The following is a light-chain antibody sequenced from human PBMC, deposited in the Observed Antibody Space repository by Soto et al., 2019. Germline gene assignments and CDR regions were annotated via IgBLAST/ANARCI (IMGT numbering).Light chain of an antibody. V-gene: IGKV1-27*01. CDR2: AAS. CDR1: QGISNY. J-gene: IGKJ3*01. CDR3: QKYSSAPFT. Sequence: DIQMTQSPSSLSASVGDRVTITCRATQGISNYLAWYQQKPGKVPKLLIYAASTLQSGVPSRFSGSGSGTDFTLTINSLQPEDGATYYCQKYSSAPFTFGPGTKVDIK.